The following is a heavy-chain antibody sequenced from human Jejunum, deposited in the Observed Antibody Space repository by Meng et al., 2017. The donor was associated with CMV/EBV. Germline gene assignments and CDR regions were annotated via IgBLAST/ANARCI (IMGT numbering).Heavy chain of an antibody. CDR3: AHRHRLRDFDY. V-gene: IGHV2-5*02. D-gene: IGHD4-17*01. CDR1: GFSLSTSGVG. J-gene: IGHJ4*02. Sequence: QITLKESALTLVNSTXTLTLTCTFSGFSLSTSGVGVGWIRQPPGKALEWLALIYWDDDKRYSPSLKNRLTITKDTSKNQVVLTLTNIDPVDTATYYCAHRHRLRDFDYWGQGTLVTVSS. CDR2: IYWDDDK.